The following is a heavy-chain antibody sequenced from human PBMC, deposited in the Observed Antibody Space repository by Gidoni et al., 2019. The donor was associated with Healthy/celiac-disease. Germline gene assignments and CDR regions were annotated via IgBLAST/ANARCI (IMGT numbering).Heavy chain of an antibody. D-gene: IGHD6-6*01. J-gene: IGHJ4*02. V-gene: IGHV1-2*02. CDR1: GHTFTGYY. Sequence: QVQLVQSGAEVKKPGASVKVSCKASGHTFTGYYMPWVRQAPEQGLEWMGWSNPNSGGTNYAQKFQGRVTMTRDTSISTAYMELSRLRSDDTAVYYCARTIAARPSRVLDYWGQGTLVTVSS. CDR2: SNPNSGGT. CDR3: ARTIAARPSRVLDY.